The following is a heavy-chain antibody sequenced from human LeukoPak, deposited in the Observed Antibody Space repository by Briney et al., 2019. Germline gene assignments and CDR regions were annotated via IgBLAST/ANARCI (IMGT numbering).Heavy chain of an antibody. CDR2: ISYDGSNK. V-gene: IGHV3-30*04. Sequence: QPGGSLRLSCAASGFTFSSYAMHWVRQAPGKGLEWVAVISYDGSNKYYADSVKGRFTISRDNSKNTLYLQMNSLRAEDTAVDYCHCIAVAGTGYQVDDYWGQGTLVTVSS. D-gene: IGHD6-19*01. CDR1: GFTFSSYA. J-gene: IGHJ4*02. CDR3: HCIAVAGTGYQVDDY.